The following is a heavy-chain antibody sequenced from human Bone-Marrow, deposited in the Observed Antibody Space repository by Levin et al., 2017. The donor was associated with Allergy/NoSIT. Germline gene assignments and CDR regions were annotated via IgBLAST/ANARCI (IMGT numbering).Heavy chain of an antibody. J-gene: IGHJ4*02. V-gene: IGHV3-23*01. CDR2: ISGRGGST. Sequence: PGGSLRLSCAASGFTFGTYAMSWVRQAPGKGLEWVSSISGRGGSTAYADSVKGRLTISRDNSKNMVYLQMNSLRVDDTAVYYCAKGGEWLLPYFHYWGQGTLVTVSS. CDR3: AKGGEWLLPYFHY. CDR1: GFTFGTYA. D-gene: IGHD3-22*01.